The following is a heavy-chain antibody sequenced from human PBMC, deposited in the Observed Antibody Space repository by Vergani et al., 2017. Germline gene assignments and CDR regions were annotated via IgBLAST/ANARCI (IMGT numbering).Heavy chain of an antibody. Sequence: QVQLVQSGAEVKKPGASVNVSCNTSGYTFTSYGISWVRQAPGQGLEWMGWISGYNGDTHYAQKFQGRVTTTTDTSTSTAYMELRSLRSDDTAVYYCARDGGATAMGGPLDFWGQGTLVTVSS. CDR3: ARDGGATAMGGPLDF. D-gene: IGHD5-18*01. V-gene: IGHV1-18*01. J-gene: IGHJ4*02. CDR1: GYTFTSYG. CDR2: ISGYNGDT.